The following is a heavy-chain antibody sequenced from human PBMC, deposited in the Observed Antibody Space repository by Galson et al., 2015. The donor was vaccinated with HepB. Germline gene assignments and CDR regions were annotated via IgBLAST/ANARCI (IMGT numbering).Heavy chain of an antibody. CDR2: ISYDGYNK. Sequence: SLRLSCAASGFTFSNSAMHWVRQGPGKGPEWVAVISYDGYNKNYADSVKGRLTISRDNSKNTLYLQMSSLRPEDTAVYYCAKVGPTDDGSGYYPFYFDSWGQGTLVTVSS. CDR3: AKVGPTDDGSGYYPFYFDS. CDR1: GFTFSNSA. V-gene: IGHV3-30*04. J-gene: IGHJ4*02. D-gene: IGHD3-22*01.